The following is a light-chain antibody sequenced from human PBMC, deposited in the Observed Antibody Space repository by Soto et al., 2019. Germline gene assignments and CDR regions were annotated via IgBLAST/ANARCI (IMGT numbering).Light chain of an antibody. CDR2: GNS. Sequence: QSVLTQPPSVSGAPGQRVTISCTGSSSNIGAGYDVHWYQQLPGTAPKLLIYGNSNRPSEVPDRFSGSKSGTSASLAITGLQAEDEADSYCQSYDSSLSGVVFGGGTNLTVL. J-gene: IGLJ2*01. V-gene: IGLV1-40*01. CDR1: SSNIGAGYD. CDR3: QSYDSSLSGVV.